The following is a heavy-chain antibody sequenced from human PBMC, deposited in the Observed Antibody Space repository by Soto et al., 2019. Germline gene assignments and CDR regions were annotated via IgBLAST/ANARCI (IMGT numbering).Heavy chain of an antibody. CDR2: ISGSGGST. J-gene: IGHJ4*02. Sequence: GGSLRLSCAGSGFTLKNYALSWVRQAPGKGLEWVSGISGSGGSTYYTDSVKGRFTMSRDNSKNTLYLQMNSLRAEDTAVYYCSKWYCSGGSCYPTFDSWGQGTLVTVSS. CDR1: GFTLKNYA. CDR3: SKWYCSGGSCYPTFDS. D-gene: IGHD2-15*01. V-gene: IGHV3-23*01.